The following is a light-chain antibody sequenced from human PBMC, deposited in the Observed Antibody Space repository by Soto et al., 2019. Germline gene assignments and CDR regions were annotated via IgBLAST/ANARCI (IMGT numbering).Light chain of an antibody. CDR1: QSVSSY. CDR3: QQHSNLPPPWT. CDR2: DAS. J-gene: IGKJ1*01. V-gene: IGKV3-11*01. Sequence: EIVLTQSPATLSLSPGERATLSCRASQSVSSYLAWYQQKPGQAPRLLIYDASNRATGIPARFSGSGSGTDFPLTISSLEPEDFAVYYSQQHSNLPPPWTFGQWTKVAIK.